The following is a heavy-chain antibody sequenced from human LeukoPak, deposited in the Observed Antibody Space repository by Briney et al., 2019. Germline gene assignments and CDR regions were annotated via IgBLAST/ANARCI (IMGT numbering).Heavy chain of an antibody. CDR1: GGSISSGGYY. J-gene: IGHJ4*02. CDR3: ASFFTYYYDSSGFL. V-gene: IGHV4-31*03. Sequence: SETLSLTCTVSGGSISSGGYYWSWIRQHPGKGLEWIGYIYHSGSTYYNPSLKSRVTISVDTSKNQFSLKLSSVTAADTAVYYCASFFTYYYDSSGFLWGQGTLVTVSS. CDR2: IYHSGST. D-gene: IGHD3-22*01.